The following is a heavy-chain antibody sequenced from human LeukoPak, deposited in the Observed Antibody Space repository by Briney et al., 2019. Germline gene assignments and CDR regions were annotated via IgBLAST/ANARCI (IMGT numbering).Heavy chain of an antibody. V-gene: IGHV3-30-3*01. CDR2: ISYDGSNK. CDR1: GFTFSSYA. D-gene: IGHD4-17*01. J-gene: IGHJ4*02. Sequence: GRSLRLSCAASGFTFSSYAVHWVRQAPGKGLEWVAVISYDGSNKYYADSVKGRFTISRDNSKNTLYLQMNSLRAEDTAVYYCARDLTTAGSYWGQGTPVTVSS. CDR3: ARDLTTAGSY.